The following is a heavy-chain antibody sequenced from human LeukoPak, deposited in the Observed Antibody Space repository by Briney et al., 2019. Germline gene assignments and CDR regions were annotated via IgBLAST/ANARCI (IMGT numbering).Heavy chain of an antibody. V-gene: IGHV3-48*03. CDR3: AKSLGYYDSSGPPPYYFDY. CDR2: ISSSGSTI. Sequence: GGSLRLSCAASGFTFSSYEMNWVRQAPGKGLEWVSYISSSGSTIYYADSVKGRFTISRDNAKNSPYLQMNSLRAEDTAVYYCAKSLGYYDSSGPPPYYFDYWGQGTLVTVSS. CDR1: GFTFSSYE. J-gene: IGHJ4*02. D-gene: IGHD3-22*01.